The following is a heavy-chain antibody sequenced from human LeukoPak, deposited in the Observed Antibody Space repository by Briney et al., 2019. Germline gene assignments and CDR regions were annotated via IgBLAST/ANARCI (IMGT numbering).Heavy chain of an antibody. D-gene: IGHD4-17*01. CDR3: ARGGADYVIGY. J-gene: IGHJ4*02. CDR1: GFTFSNAW. CDR2: ISSSSSYT. Sequence: GGSLRLSCAASGFTFSNAWMSWVRQAPGKGLEWISFISSSSSYTNYADSVKGRFTISRDNTKNSLYLQVNNLRAEDTAVYYCARGGADYVIGYWGQGTLVTVSS. V-gene: IGHV3-11*06.